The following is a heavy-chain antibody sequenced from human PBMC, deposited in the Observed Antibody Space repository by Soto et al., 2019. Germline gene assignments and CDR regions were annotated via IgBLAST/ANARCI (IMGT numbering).Heavy chain of an antibody. D-gene: IGHD6-13*01. J-gene: IGHJ3*02. CDR3: ARFDIAAPPPI. Sequence: EVQLVESGGGLVQPGGSLRLSCVASGFSFSSNWMHWVRHAPGKAPVWVSPISGDGSSTHYADSVKGRFTISRDNAKNTLYLQMNSLRVEDAAVYYCARFDIAAPPPIWGQGTMVTVSS. CDR2: ISGDGSST. CDR1: GFSFSSNW. V-gene: IGHV3-74*01.